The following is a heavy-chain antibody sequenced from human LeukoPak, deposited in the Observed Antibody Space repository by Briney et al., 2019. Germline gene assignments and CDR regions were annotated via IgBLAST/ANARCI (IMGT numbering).Heavy chain of an antibody. CDR1: GFTFTSSA. J-gene: IGHJ3*01. V-gene: IGHV1-58*01. CDR3: AAEAAYYYDSRDAFDV. CDR2: IFVGSGNT. D-gene: IGHD3-22*01. Sequence: SVKVSCKPSGFTFTSSAVQWVRQARGQRLEWIGWIFVGSGNTNYAQKFQERVTITRDMSTSLVYMELSSLRSEDTAVYYCAAEAAYYYDSRDAFDVWGQGTMVTVSS.